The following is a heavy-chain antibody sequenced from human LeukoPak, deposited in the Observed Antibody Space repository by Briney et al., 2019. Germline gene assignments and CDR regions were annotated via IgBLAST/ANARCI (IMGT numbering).Heavy chain of an antibody. V-gene: IGHV3-23*01. CDR1: GFTFSNYA. Sequence: PGGPLRLSCATSGFTFSNYAINWVRQAPGKGLEWVSAFSGNDGSTYYADSVRGRFTISRDNSKHTLYLQMTSLRAEDTAVYYCAKMTPRSYHMDVWGKGTTVTVSS. J-gene: IGHJ6*03. CDR3: AKMTPRSYHMDV. CDR2: FSGNDGST.